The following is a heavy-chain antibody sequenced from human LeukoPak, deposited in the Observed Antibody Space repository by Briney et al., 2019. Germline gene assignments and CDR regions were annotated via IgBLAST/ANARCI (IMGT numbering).Heavy chain of an antibody. Sequence: SVKVSCKASGGTFSSYAISWVRQAPGQGLEWMGRIIPILGIANYAQKFQGRVTITADKSTSTAYMELSSPRSEDTAVYYCARNSPSTSVTTLWGQGTLVTVSS. V-gene: IGHV1-69*04. CDR2: IIPILGIA. J-gene: IGHJ4*02. D-gene: IGHD4-11*01. CDR3: ARNSPSTSVTTL. CDR1: GGTFSSYA.